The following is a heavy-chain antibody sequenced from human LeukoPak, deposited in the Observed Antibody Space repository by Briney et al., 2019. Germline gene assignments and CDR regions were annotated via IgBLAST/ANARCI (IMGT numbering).Heavy chain of an antibody. J-gene: IGHJ6*02. D-gene: IGHD6-13*01. CDR2: ISYDGSNK. Sequence: PGGSLRLSCAASGFTFSSYGMHWVRQAPGKGLEWVAVISYDGSNKYYADSVKGRFTTSRDNSKNTLYLQMNSLRAEDTAVYYCAKDRRICSSWYCDLPGGGMDVWGQGTTVTVSS. V-gene: IGHV3-30*18. CDR3: AKDRRICSSWYCDLPGGGMDV. CDR1: GFTFSSYG.